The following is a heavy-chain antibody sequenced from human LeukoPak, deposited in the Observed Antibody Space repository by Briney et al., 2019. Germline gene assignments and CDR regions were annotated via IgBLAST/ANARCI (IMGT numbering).Heavy chain of an antibody. CDR2: ISGSDLRT. J-gene: IGHJ6*03. CDR3: AKEAMVRGVTARHYYYYMDV. Sequence: PGGSLRLSCAASGFTFSSYAVSWVRQSPGRGLEWVSGISGSDLRTYYPDSVKGRFTISRDDSKNTLYLQMNSLRAEDTAVYYCAKEAMVRGVTARHYYYYMDVWGKGTTVTISS. CDR1: GFTFSSYA. V-gene: IGHV3-23*01. D-gene: IGHD3-10*01.